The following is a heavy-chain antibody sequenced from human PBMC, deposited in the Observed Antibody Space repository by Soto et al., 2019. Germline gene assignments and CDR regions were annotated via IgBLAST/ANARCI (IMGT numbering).Heavy chain of an antibody. J-gene: IGHJ4*02. CDR1: GYSFTSYW. D-gene: IGHD3-22*01. CDR3: ARTKQNYYDSSGPVDY. CDR2: IYPGDSDT. Sequence: GESLKISCKGPGYSFTSYWIGWVRQMPGKGLEWMGIIYPGDSDTRYSPSFQGQVTISADKSISTAYLQWSSLKASDTAMYYCARTKQNYYDSSGPVDYWGQGTLVTVSS. V-gene: IGHV5-51*01.